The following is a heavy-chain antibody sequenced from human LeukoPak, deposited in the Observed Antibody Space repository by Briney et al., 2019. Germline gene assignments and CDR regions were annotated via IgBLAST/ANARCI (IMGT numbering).Heavy chain of an antibody. CDR3: ATGDSFDY. CDR2: ISGSGGST. Sequence: GGSLRLSCAASGFTFTSDGVSWVRQAPGKGLEWVSAISGSGGSTYYADSVKGRFTISRDNSKNTLYLQMNSLRAEDTAVYYCATGDSFDYWGQGTLVTVSS. V-gene: IGHV3-23*01. J-gene: IGHJ4*02. CDR1: GFTFTSDG.